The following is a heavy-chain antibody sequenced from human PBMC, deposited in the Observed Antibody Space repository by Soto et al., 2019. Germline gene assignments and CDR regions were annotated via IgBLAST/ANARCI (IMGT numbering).Heavy chain of an antibody. CDR2: INPNSGGT. Sequence: GASVKVSCKASRYTFTGYYMHWVRQAPGQGLEWMGWINPNSGGTNYAQKFQGRVTMTRDTSISTAYMELSRLRSDDTAVYYCARDAVAGLGGYYFEYWGQGTLVTVSS. CDR3: ARDAVAGLGGYYFEY. D-gene: IGHD6-19*01. V-gene: IGHV1-2*02. J-gene: IGHJ4*02. CDR1: RYTFTGYY.